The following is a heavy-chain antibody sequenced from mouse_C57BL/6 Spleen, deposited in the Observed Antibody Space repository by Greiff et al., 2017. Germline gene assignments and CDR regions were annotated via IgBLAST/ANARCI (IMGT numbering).Heavy chain of an antibody. Sequence: EVQLVESGAELVRPGASVKLSCTASGFNIKDYYMHWVKQRPEQGLEWIGRIDPEDGDTEYAPKFQGKATMTADTSSNTAYLQLSSLTSEDTAVYYCTKYYCGSSYSYAMDYWGQGTSVTVSS. CDR2: IDPEDGDT. J-gene: IGHJ4*01. CDR1: GFNIKDYY. V-gene: IGHV14-1*01. D-gene: IGHD1-1*01. CDR3: TKYYCGSSYSYAMDY.